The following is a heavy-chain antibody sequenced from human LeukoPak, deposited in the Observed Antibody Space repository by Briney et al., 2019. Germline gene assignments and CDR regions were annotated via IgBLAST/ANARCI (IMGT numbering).Heavy chain of an antibody. Sequence: GGSLRLSCAASGFTSSDYWMHWVRHAPGKGLVWVSRMNSDGTTTNYADSVKGRFTISRDNAKNTLYLQMNSLRAEDTAVYYCARGRGPYGWFDPWGQGTLVTVSS. J-gene: IGHJ5*02. V-gene: IGHV3-74*01. CDR3: ARGRGPYGWFDP. D-gene: IGHD3-10*01. CDR2: MNSDGTTT. CDR1: GFTSSDYW.